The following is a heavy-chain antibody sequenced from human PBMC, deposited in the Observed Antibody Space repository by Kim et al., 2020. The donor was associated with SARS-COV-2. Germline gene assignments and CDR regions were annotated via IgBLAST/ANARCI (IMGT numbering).Heavy chain of an antibody. CDR2: IKDDGSTT. V-gene: IGHV3-74*01. D-gene: IGHD3-3*01. J-gene: IGHJ3*01. CDR1: GFTISSLW. Sequence: GGSLRLSCAASGFTISSLWMHWVRQAPGKGLVWVSRIKDDGSTTNYAASVKGRFTVSRDNAKNTLYLHMNSLRAEDAAVYYCASDRSAAFDFWGQGTMVTVSS. CDR3: ASDRSAAFDF.